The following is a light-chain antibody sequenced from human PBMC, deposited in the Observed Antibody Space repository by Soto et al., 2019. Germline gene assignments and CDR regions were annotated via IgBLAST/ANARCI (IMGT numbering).Light chain of an antibody. CDR1: QSISSY. CDR2: DAS. CDR3: QQRSNWPLT. V-gene: IGKV3-11*01. Sequence: EIVLTQSPATLSLSPGERDTLSCRASQSISSYLAWYQQKPGQAPRLLIYDASNRATGISARFSGSGSGTDFTLTISSLEPEDFAVYYCQQRSNWPLTFGQGTKVDIK. J-gene: IGKJ1*01.